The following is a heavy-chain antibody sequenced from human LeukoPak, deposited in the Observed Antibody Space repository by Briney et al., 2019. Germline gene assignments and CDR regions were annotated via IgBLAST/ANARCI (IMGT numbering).Heavy chain of an antibody. CDR2: INPNSGGT. V-gene: IGHV1-2*02. CDR1: GYTFTGYY. Sequence: ASVKVSCKASGYTFTGYYMHWARQAPGQGLEWMGWINPNSGGTNYAQKFQGRVTMTRDTSISTAYMELSRLRSDDTAVYYCARGTGDSSGTIDYWGQGTLVTVSS. D-gene: IGHD3-22*01. CDR3: ARGTGDSSGTIDY. J-gene: IGHJ4*02.